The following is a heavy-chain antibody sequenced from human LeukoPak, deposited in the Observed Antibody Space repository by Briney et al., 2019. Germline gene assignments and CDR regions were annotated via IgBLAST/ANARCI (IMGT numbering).Heavy chain of an antibody. J-gene: IGHJ4*02. CDR1: GFTFSSYA. Sequence: GGSLRLSCAACGFTFSSYAMSWVRQAPGKGLEWVSAISGSGGSTYYADSVKGRFTISRDNSKNTLYLQMNSLRAEDTAVYYCAKKVDSSGYFDYWGQGTLVTVSS. D-gene: IGHD3-22*01. V-gene: IGHV3-23*01. CDR2: ISGSGGST. CDR3: AKKVDSSGYFDY.